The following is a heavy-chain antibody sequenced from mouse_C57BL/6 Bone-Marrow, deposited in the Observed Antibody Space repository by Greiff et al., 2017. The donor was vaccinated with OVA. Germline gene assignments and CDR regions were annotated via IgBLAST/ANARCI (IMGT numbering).Heavy chain of an antibody. V-gene: IGHV1-64*01. D-gene: IGHD2-1*01. J-gene: IGHJ2*01. CDR2: IHPNSGST. CDR3: AGSYGNFYFDY. CDR1: GYTFTSYW. Sequence: QVQLQQPGAELVKPGASVKLSCKASGYTFTSYWMHWVKQSPGQGLEWIGMIHPNSGSTNYNEKFKSKATLTVDKSSSTAYMQLSSLTSEDSAVYYCAGSYGNFYFDYWGQGTTLTVSS.